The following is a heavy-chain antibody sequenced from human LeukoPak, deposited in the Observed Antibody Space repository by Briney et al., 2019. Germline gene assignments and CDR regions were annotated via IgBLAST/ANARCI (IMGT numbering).Heavy chain of an antibody. CDR2: IYSGGNI. J-gene: IGHJ4*02. Sequence: GGSLRLSCAASRFTFSSYYMSWVRQAPGKELEWGSVIYSGGNIYCADSVKGRFTISRDNSESTLYLQMNSLRVEDTAVYYCARSPLGGNVFFDFWGQGTLVTVSS. D-gene: IGHD3-16*01. V-gene: IGHV3-66*01. CDR1: RFTFSSYY. CDR3: ARSPLGGNVFFDF.